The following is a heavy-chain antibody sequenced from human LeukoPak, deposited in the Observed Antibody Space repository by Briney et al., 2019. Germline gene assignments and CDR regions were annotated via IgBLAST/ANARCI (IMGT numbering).Heavy chain of an antibody. J-gene: IGHJ4*02. V-gene: IGHV3-23*01. D-gene: IGHD4-11*01. Sequence: GGSLRLSCAAPGFTFSSYAMSWVRQAPGKGLEWVSTISGSGGSTYYADSVKGRFTISRDNAKSTVYLQMNSLRAEDTAVYYCARWGNDYSQFDSWGQGTLVTVS. CDR1: GFTFSSYA. CDR3: ARWGNDYSQFDS. CDR2: ISGSGGST.